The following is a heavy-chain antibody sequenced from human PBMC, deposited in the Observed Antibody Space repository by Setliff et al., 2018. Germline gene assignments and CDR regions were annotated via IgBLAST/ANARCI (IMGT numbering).Heavy chain of an antibody. CDR2: INHSGSG. D-gene: IGHD1-1*01. V-gene: IGHV4-34*01. CDR3: RQAVVGRDVFDI. Sequence: SETLSLTCNVYGGSFDTYYWSWIRQPPGKGLEWFGEINHSGSGDYNPSFKGRVTISLDTSKKQFSLTLISVTAADTALYYCRQAVVGRDVFDIWGQGNPVHRLL. CDR1: GGSFDTYY. J-gene: IGHJ4*01.